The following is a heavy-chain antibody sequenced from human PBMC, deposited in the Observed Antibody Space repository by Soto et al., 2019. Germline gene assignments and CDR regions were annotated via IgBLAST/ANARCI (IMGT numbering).Heavy chain of an antibody. Sequence: VGSLRLSCTGSGFTFSIYAMTWVRQAPGKGLEWVSSISGISSTFYADSVKGRFTISRDNSKNTLFLQMNSLRAEDTAVYYCARGLRQVDFWGQGTLVTVSS. CDR1: GFTFSIYA. CDR3: ARGLRQVDF. D-gene: IGHD5-12*01. V-gene: IGHV3-23*01. CDR2: ISGISST. J-gene: IGHJ4*02.